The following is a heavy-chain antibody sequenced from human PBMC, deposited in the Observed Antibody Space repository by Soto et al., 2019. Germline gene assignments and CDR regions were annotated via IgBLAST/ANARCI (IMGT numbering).Heavy chain of an antibody. Sequence: ASVKVSCKASGDTFSFYTINWVRQAPGLGLEWLGRINPILSMSNYAQYFQGRVTMTADKSTSTAYMELRSLRSDDTAVYYCARIRGYSYGYNAFDIWGQGTMVTVS. D-gene: IGHD5-18*01. J-gene: IGHJ3*02. CDR2: INPILSMS. CDR1: GDTFSFYT. V-gene: IGHV1-69*02. CDR3: ARIRGYSYGYNAFDI.